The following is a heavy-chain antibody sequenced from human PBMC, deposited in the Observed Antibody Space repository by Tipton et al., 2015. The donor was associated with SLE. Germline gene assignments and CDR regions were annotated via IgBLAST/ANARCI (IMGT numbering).Heavy chain of an antibody. D-gene: IGHD2-21*01. CDR1: GGSISSSSYF. CDR2: IYYSGST. Sequence: TLSLTCTASGGSISSSSYFWGWIRQPPGKGLEWIGSIYYSGSTYYKSSLKSRVTISVDTSKNQFSLKLTSVTAADTAVYYCARDSFCGDECYTNFDYWGRGTLVTVSS. V-gene: IGHV4-39*07. J-gene: IGHJ4*02. CDR3: ARDSFCGDECYTNFDY.